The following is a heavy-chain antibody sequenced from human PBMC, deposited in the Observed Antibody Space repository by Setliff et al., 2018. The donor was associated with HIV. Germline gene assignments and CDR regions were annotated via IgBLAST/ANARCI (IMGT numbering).Heavy chain of an antibody. CDR2: MSFDGTNK. D-gene: IGHD2-8*01. V-gene: IGHV3-30-3*01. CDR3: ARPYTVWVYGMDV. J-gene: IGHJ6*02. CDR1: GFTFSSYT. Sequence: PGGSLRLSCAASGFTFSSYTIHWVRQAPGKGLEWVAVMSFDGTNKYYGDAVKGRFTISRDNSKNTLYLQMNSLTPEDTAVYYCARPYTVWVYGMDVWGQGTTVTVSS.